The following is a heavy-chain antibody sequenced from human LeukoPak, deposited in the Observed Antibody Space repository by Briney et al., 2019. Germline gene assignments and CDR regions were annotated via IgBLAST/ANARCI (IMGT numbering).Heavy chain of an antibody. CDR2: VSNTGSTM. V-gene: IGHV3-11*04. Sequence: GGSLRLSCAASRCTFSDYYMTWIRQAPGKGLEWVSYVSNTGSTMYYADSVKGRFTISRDNAKNSLYLQMNSLRAEDTAVYYCARVYRSGGSIDYWGQGTLVTVSS. CDR1: RCTFSDYY. CDR3: ARVYRSGGSIDY. J-gene: IGHJ4*02. D-gene: IGHD2-15*01.